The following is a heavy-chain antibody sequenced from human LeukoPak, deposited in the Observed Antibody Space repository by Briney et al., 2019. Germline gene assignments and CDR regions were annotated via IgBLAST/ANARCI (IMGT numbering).Heavy chain of an antibody. J-gene: IGHJ4*02. CDR2: IYSGGSA. V-gene: IGHV3-53*01. D-gene: IGHD3-10*01. CDR3: TRVYGSGSYYSHC. CDR1: GFTVGSSF. Sequence: GGSLRLSCAASGFTVGSSFMSWVRQAPGKGLEWVSIIYSGGSAYYADSVKGRFTISRDNSKNTLYLQMNSLRAEDTAVYYCTRVYGSGSYYSHCWGQGTLVTVSS.